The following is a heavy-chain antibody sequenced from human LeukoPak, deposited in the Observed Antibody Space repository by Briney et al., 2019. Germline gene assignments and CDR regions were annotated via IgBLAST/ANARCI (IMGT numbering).Heavy chain of an antibody. CDR3: ARDSSWYGDY. CDR2: ISYDGSNK. V-gene: IGHV3-30*04. CDR1: GFTFSSYA. Sequence: GRSLRLSCAASGFTFSSYAMHWVRQAPGKGLEWVAVISYDGSNKYYADSVKGRFTISRDNSKNTLYLQMNSLRAEDTAVYYCARDSSWYGDYWGQGTLVTVSS. J-gene: IGHJ4*02. D-gene: IGHD6-13*01.